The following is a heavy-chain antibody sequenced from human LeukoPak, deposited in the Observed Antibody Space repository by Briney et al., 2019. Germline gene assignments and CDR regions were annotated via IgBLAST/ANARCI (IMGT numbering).Heavy chain of an antibody. D-gene: IGHD4-23*01. CDR3: ARDGGGYFDY. V-gene: IGHV3-30-3*01. CDR2: ISYDGSNK. Sequence: PGRSLRLSCAASGFTFSSYAMHWVRQAPGKGLEWVAVISYDGSNKYYADSGKGRFTISRDNSKNTLYLQMNSLRAEDTAVYYCARDGGGYFDYWGQGTLVTVSS. CDR1: GFTFSSYA. J-gene: IGHJ4*02.